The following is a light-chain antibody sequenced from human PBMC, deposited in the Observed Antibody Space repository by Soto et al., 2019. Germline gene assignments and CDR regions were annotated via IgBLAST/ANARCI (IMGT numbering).Light chain of an antibody. CDR2: GAS. CDR3: QQYGSSPWT. CDR1: QTIRRNY. J-gene: IGKJ1*01. V-gene: IGKV3-20*01. Sequence: ETVLTQSPGTLYLSPGERATLSCRASQTIRRNYLAWYRQTPGQAPRLLIYGASNRAPGIADRFSGSGSGTDFTLIISRLEPEDFALYYCQQYGSSPWTFGQGTKLEIK.